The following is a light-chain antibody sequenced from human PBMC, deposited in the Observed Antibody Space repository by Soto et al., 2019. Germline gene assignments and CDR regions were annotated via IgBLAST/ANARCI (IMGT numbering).Light chain of an antibody. J-gene: IGKJ5*01. V-gene: IGKV1-33*01. CDR3: QQYESLPLT. Sequence: DLQMTQSPSSLSASVGDRVTITCQASQDINKNLIWYQQKPGKAPKLLIYDASDLETGVPSRFSGSDSGTGFTFTISSLQPEDFATYYCQQYESLPLTFGQGTRLEIK. CDR1: QDINKN. CDR2: DAS.